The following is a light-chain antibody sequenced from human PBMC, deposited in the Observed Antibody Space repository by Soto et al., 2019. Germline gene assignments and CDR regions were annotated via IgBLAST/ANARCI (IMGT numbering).Light chain of an antibody. CDR2: DVR. CDR3: SSYTTISTYV. Sequence: QSALTQPASVSGSPGQSITISCTGTSSDVVGYNYVSWYQQNPGKAPKLMIYDVRNRPSGVSNRFSGSKSVNTASLTISGLQAEDEADYYCSSYTTISTYVFGTGTKVTVL. J-gene: IGLJ1*01. CDR1: SSDVVGYNY. V-gene: IGLV2-14*01.